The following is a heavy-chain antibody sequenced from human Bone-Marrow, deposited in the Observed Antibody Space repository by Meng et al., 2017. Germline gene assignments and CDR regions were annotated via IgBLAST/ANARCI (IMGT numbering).Heavy chain of an antibody. V-gene: IGHV4-34*01. D-gene: IGHD2-15*01. Sequence: VQLQPGGAGRLKPSETLSLTCAVYGGSFSGYYWSWIRQPPGKGLEWIGEINHSGSTNYNPSLKSRVTISVDTSKNQFSLKLSSVTAADTAVYYCARGRTPRYCSGGSCYSPSYYFDYWGQGTLVTVAS. CDR2: INHSGST. CDR1: GGSFSGYY. CDR3: ARGRTPRYCSGGSCYSPSYYFDY. J-gene: IGHJ4*02.